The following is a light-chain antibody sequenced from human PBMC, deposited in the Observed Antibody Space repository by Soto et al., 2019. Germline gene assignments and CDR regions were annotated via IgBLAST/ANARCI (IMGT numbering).Light chain of an antibody. CDR2: EVT. J-gene: IGLJ1*01. CDR1: SSDVGLYDY. CDR3: CSYTSSDTYV. Sequence: QSVLTQPASVSGSPGQSITISCTGTSSDVGLYDYVSWYQHHPGKAPKLMIYEVTNRPSGVSDRFSGSKSGNTASLTISGLQADDEADYYCCSYTSSDTYVFGSATKVTVL. V-gene: IGLV2-14*01.